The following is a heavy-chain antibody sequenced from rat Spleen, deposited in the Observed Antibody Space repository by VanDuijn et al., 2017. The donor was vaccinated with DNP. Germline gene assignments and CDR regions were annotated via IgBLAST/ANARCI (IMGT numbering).Heavy chain of an antibody. J-gene: IGHJ2*01. Sequence: EVQLVESGGGLVQPGRSMKLSCVASGFSFSSFAMAWVRQAPGKGLEWIGEVNKDSSRINYSPSLKEKFTISRDNAQNTLYLQMNTLGSVDTAIYYFAKGTNYGGDSDYFDYWGQGVMVTVSS. CDR1: GFSFSSFA. D-gene: IGHD1-11*01. CDR2: VNKDSSRI. CDR3: AKGTNYGGDSDYFDY. V-gene: IGHV4-2*01.